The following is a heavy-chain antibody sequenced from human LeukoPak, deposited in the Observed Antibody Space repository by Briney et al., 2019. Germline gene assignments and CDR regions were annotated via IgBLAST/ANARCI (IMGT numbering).Heavy chain of an antibody. CDR1: GYTFTGYY. V-gene: IGHV1-2*02. D-gene: IGHD3-10*01. CDR3: ARPTLQTLGA. CDR2: INPNTGAT. Sequence: ASVKVSCKASGYTFTGYYIHWVRQAPGPGLEWMGWINPNTGATNYAQNFQGRVTMTRDTSNSTAYMGLSSLTSDDTAVYYCARPTLQTLGAWGQGTLVTVSS. J-gene: IGHJ5*02.